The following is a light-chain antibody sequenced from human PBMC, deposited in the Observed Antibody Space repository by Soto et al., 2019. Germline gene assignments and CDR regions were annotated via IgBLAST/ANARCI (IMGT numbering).Light chain of an antibody. CDR2: AAS. V-gene: IGKV3-11*01. CDR1: HSFSDY. CDR3: QQRSNWPPLHA. Sequence: EIVLTQSPATLSLSPGERATLSCRARHSFSDYLAWYQHKPGQAPRLLMYAASTRVTGVPARFSGSGSGTDFTLTIDSLEPEDSAIYYCQQRSNWPPLHAFGQGTKLEIK. J-gene: IGKJ2*01.